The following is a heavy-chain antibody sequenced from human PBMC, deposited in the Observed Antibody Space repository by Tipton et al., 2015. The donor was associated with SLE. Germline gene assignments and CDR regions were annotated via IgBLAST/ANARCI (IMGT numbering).Heavy chain of an antibody. Sequence: SLRLSCAGSGFTFSYYGMHWVRQAPGKGLEWVAFISYDGSNKYYADSVKGRFTISRDNSKNTLYLQMNSLRAEDTAVYYCARSLQSSGWYGGYYYYYGMDVWGQGTTVTVSS. CDR1: GFTFSYYG. CDR3: ARSLQSSGWYGGYYYYYGMDV. CDR2: ISYDGSNK. V-gene: IGHV3-30*03. J-gene: IGHJ6*02. D-gene: IGHD6-19*01.